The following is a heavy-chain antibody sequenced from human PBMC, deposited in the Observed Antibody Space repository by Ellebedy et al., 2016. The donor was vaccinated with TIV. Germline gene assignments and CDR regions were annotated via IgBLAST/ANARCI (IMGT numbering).Heavy chain of an antibody. D-gene: IGHD5-12*01. CDR1: GFTFGSFA. Sequence: PGGSLRLSCAASGFTFGSFALGWVPQTQGKGLEGVSGLYVSGRGIFYSDSVRGRLPVSRDNSKNTLYLHMKSLSVEVTAVYYGAKGRGGGSESRTPRYYFDYWGRGTLVTVSS. J-gene: IGHJ4*02. V-gene: IGHV3-23*01. CDR3: AKGRGGGSESRTPRYYFDY. CDR2: LYVSGRGI.